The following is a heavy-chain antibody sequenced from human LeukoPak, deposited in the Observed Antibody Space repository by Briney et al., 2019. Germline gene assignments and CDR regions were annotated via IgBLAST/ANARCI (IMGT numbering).Heavy chain of an antibody. V-gene: IGHV3-21*01. D-gene: IGHD5-18*01. Sequence: GGFLRLSCAASGFTFSSYSMDWVRQAPGKGLEWVSSISSSSYIYYADSVKGRFTISRDNAKNSLYLQMNSLRAEDTAVYYCARGSWIQLWHFDYWGQGTLVTVSS. CDR1: GFTFSSYS. CDR3: ARGSWIQLWHFDY. CDR2: ISSSSYI. J-gene: IGHJ4*02.